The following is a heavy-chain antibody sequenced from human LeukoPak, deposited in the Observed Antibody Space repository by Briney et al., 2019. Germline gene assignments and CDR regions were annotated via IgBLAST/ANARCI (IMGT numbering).Heavy chain of an antibody. Sequence: GGSLRLSCAASGFTFSSYAMSWVRQAPGKGLEWVSAISGSGGSTYYADSVKGRFTVSRDNSKNTLYLQMNSLRAEDTAVYYCAKPPPLRFLEWLFDYWGQGTLVTVSS. CDR1: GFTFSSYA. CDR3: AKPPPLRFLEWLFDY. D-gene: IGHD3-3*01. J-gene: IGHJ4*02. CDR2: ISGSGGST. V-gene: IGHV3-23*01.